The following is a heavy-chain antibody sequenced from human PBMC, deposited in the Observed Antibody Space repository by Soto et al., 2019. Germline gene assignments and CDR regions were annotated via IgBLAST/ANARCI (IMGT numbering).Heavy chain of an antibody. J-gene: IGHJ4*02. V-gene: IGHV3-30-3*01. CDR2: ISYDGSNK. Sequence: GGSLRLSCAASGFTFSSYAMHWVRQAPGKGLEWVAVISYDGSNKYYADSVKGRFTISRDNSKNTLYLQMNSLRAEDTAVYYCARASHPGTSSGSYQSTVDYWGQGTLVTVSS. CDR3: ARASHPGTSSGSYQSTVDY. CDR1: GFTFSSYA. D-gene: IGHD3-10*01.